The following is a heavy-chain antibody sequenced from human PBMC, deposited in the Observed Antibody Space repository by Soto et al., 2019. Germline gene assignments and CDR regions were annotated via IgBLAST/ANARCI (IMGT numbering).Heavy chain of an antibody. Sequence: ASVKVSCKASGGTFSSYAISWVRQAPGQGLEWMGGIIPIFGTANYAQKFQGRVTITADESTSTAYMELSSLRSEDTAVYYCARVIGYCGGDCYSSNLDYWGQGTLVTVSS. CDR2: IIPIFGTA. V-gene: IGHV1-69*13. CDR3: ARVIGYCGGDCYSSNLDY. D-gene: IGHD2-21*02. J-gene: IGHJ4*02. CDR1: GGTFSSYA.